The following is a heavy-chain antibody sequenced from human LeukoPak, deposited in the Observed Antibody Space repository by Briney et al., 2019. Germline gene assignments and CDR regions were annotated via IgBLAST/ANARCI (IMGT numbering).Heavy chain of an antibody. CDR2: IYYSGST. CDR3: ARRSMIVVEDAFDI. Sequence: SETLSLTCTVSGGSISSSSYYWGWIRQPPGKGLEWIGSIYYSGSTYYNPSLKSRVTISVDTSKNQFSLKLSSVTAADTAAYYCARRSMIVVEDAFDIWGQGTMVTVSS. D-gene: IGHD3-22*01. J-gene: IGHJ3*02. CDR1: GGSISSSSYY. V-gene: IGHV4-39*01.